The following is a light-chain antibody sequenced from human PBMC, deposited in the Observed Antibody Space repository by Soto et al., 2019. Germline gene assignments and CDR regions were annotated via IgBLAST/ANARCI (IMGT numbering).Light chain of an antibody. CDR2: GNI. CDR3: QTYDTGVSGSI. CDR1: SSNIGAGYD. V-gene: IGLV1-40*01. Sequence: QSVLTQPPSVSGAPGQRVALSCAGTSSNIGAGYDVHWYQHLPGTAPKLLIFGNINRPAGVSDRFSGSKSGTSASLAISGLQAADEGYYYCQTYDTGVSGSIFGGGTKVTVL. J-gene: IGLJ2*01.